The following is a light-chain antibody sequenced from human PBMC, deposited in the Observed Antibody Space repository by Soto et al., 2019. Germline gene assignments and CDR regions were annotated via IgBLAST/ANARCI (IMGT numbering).Light chain of an antibody. CDR3: QQYNSYSWT. V-gene: IGKV1-5*03. CDR2: KAS. Sequence: DIQMTQSPSTLSASVGDRVTITCRASQSISSWLAWYQQKPGKAPKLLIYKASSLESGVPSSFSGSGSGTEFTLTISSLQSDDFATYYCQQYNSYSWTFGQGTEVEIK. J-gene: IGKJ1*01. CDR1: QSISSW.